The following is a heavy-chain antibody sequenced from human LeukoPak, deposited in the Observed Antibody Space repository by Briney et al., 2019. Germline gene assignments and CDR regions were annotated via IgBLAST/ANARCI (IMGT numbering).Heavy chain of an antibody. D-gene: IGHD6-6*01. V-gene: IGHV3-23*01. CDR1: GFTFSSYA. CDR2: ISGGGGST. J-gene: IGHJ4*02. Sequence: PGGSLRLSCAASGFTFSSYAMSWVRQAPGKGLEWVSAISGGGGSTYYADSVKGRFTISRDNSKNTLYLQMNSLRAEDTAVYFCAKEGAYSTSYTDYWGQGTLVTVSS. CDR3: AKEGAYSTSYTDY.